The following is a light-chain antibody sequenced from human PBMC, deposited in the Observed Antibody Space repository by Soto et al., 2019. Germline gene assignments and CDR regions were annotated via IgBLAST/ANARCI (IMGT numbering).Light chain of an antibody. CDR1: QSISSY. Sequence: DIQLTPSPSSLAAAVGARVTITCRASQSISSYLNWYQQKPGKAPKLLIYAASSLQSGIPSRFSGSGSGTDFTLTISSLQPEDFATYYCQQSYSTPRTFGGGTKVDIK. CDR2: AAS. V-gene: IGKV1-39*01. CDR3: QQSYSTPRT. J-gene: IGKJ4*01.